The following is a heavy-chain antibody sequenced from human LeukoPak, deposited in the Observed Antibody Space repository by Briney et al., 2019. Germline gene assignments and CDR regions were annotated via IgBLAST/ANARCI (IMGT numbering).Heavy chain of an antibody. CDR2: ISGSGGST. V-gene: IGHV3-23*01. Sequence: GGSLRLSCAASGFTFSSYAMSWVRQAPGKGLEWVSAISGSGGSTYYADSVKGRFTISRDNSKNTLYLQMNSLRAEDTAVYYCARAWRYSGSFSAFDIWGQGTMVTVSS. CDR3: ARAWRYSGSFSAFDI. CDR1: GFTFSSYA. J-gene: IGHJ3*02. D-gene: IGHD1-26*01.